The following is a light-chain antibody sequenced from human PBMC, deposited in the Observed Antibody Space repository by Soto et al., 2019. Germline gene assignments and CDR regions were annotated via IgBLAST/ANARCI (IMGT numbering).Light chain of an antibody. CDR1: QNISSY. V-gene: IGKV3-11*01. CDR2: DAS. J-gene: IGKJ3*01. Sequence: EIVLAQSPATLSLSPGERATLSCRASQNISSYLAWYQQKLGQAPRLLIYDASNRATGIPARFSGSGSGTDFTLTISSLEPEDFAVYYCQQRSNWPSTFGPGTKVDIK. CDR3: QQRSNWPST.